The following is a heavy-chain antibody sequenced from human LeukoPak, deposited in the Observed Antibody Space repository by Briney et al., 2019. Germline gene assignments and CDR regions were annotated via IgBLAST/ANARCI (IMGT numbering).Heavy chain of an antibody. D-gene: IGHD2-2*01. J-gene: IGHJ3*01. CDR3: ARGVGYCSSTSCLDAFDL. CDR2: IYYSGST. CDR1: GGSISSYY. V-gene: IGHV4-59*01. Sequence: SETLSLTCTVSGGSISSYYWSWIRQPPGKGLEWIGYIYYSGSTNYNPSLKSRVTISVDTSKNQFSLKLSSVTAADTAVYYCARGVGYCSSTSCLDAFDLWGQGTMVTVSS.